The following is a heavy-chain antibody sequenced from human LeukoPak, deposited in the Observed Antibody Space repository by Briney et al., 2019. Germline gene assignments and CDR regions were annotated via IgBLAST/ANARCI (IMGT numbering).Heavy chain of an antibody. CDR1: GFTFTNYD. CDR2: MTPNSANT. CDR3: ASGTYGADAFDI. V-gene: IGHV1-8*03. D-gene: IGHD4-17*01. Sequence: ASVKVSCKASGFTFTNYDINWVRQATGQGLEWMGWMTPNSANTGYAQKFQGRVTFTRNTSISTAYMELSSLRSEDTALYYCASGTYGADAFDIWGQGTMVTVSS. J-gene: IGHJ3*02.